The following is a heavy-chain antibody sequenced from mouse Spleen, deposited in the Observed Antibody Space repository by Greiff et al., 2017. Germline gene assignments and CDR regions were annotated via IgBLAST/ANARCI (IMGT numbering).Heavy chain of an antibody. CDR1: GYTFTSYT. Sequence: QVHVKQSGAELARPGASVKMSCKASGYTFTSYTMHWVKQRPGQGLEWIGYINPSSGYTKYNQKFKDKATLTADKSSSTAYMQLSSLTSEDSAVYYCARGTGTRFAYWGQGTLVTVSA. V-gene: IGHV1-4*01. D-gene: IGHD4-1*01. J-gene: IGHJ3*01. CDR3: ARGTGTRFAY. CDR2: INPSSGYT.